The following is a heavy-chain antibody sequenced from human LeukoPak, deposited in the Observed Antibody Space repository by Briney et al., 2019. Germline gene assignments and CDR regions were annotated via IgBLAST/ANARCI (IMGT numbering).Heavy chain of an antibody. J-gene: IGHJ6*04. CDR1: GYTFTSYG. D-gene: IGHD3-10*01. Sequence: ASVNVSCKACGYTFTSYGISWVRQAAGQGVAWMGWSNAYNGNTNYARKLQGRVTMTTDTSTSTAYMELGSLRSDDTAVYYCARDRGPMVRGVTRYYYGMDVWGKGTTVTVSS. CDR3: ARDRGPMVRGVTRYYYGMDV. CDR2: SNAYNGNT. V-gene: IGHV1-18*04.